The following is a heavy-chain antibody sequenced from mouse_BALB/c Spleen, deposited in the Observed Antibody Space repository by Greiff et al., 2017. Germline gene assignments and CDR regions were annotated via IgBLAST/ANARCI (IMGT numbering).Heavy chain of an antibody. CDR3: ARHGNYGFAY. D-gene: IGHD2-1*01. V-gene: IGHV5-9-4*01. Sequence: EVMLVESGGGLVKPGGSLKLSCAASGFTFSSYAMSWVRQSPEKRLEWVAEISSGGSYTYYPDTVTGRFTISRDNAKNTLYLEMSSLRSEDTAMYYCARHGNYGFAYRGQGTLVTVSA. CDR1: GFTFSSYA. J-gene: IGHJ3*01. CDR2: ISSGGSYT.